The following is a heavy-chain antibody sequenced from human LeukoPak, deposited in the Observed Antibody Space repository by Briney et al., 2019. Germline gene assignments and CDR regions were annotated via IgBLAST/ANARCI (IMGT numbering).Heavy chain of an antibody. CDR2: ILENGSNQ. D-gene: IGHD6-19*01. Sequence: GRSLRLSCAASGFTFSNCIMHWVRQAPGKGLDWVAVILENGSNQYYADSVKGRFTISRDNSKNTLFLQMNSLRGEDTAMYYCARVQGGGYRTADYWGQGTLVTVSS. CDR1: GFTFSNCI. CDR3: ARVQGGGYRTADY. J-gene: IGHJ4*02. V-gene: IGHV3-30*04.